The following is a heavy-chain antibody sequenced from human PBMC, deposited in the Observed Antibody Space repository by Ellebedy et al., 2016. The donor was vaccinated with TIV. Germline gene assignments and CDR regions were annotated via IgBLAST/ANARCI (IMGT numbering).Heavy chain of an antibody. CDR1: GFTFSSYA. V-gene: IGHV3-23*01. D-gene: IGHD5-24*01. Sequence: GESLKISCAASGFTFSSYAMSWVRQAPGKGLEWVSAISGSGGSTYYADSVKGRFTISRDNSKNTLYLQMNSLRAEDTAVYYCAKDLVATIDFPYWGQGTLVTVSS. J-gene: IGHJ4*02. CDR3: AKDLVATIDFPY. CDR2: ISGSGGST.